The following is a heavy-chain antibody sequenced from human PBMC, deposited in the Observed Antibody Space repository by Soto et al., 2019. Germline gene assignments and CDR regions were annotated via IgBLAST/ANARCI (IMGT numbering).Heavy chain of an antibody. CDR3: AKDGDSSDDSGSNGAEYFQH. V-gene: IGHV3-30*18. CDR1: GFTFSSYG. D-gene: IGHD3-10*01. J-gene: IGHJ1*01. CDR2: ISYDGSNK. Sequence: GGSLRLSCAASGFTFSSYGMHWVRQAPGKGLEWVAVISYDGSNKYYADSVKGRFTISRDNSKNTLYLQMNSLRAEDTAVYYCAKDGDSSDDSGSNGAEYFQHWGQGTLVTVSS.